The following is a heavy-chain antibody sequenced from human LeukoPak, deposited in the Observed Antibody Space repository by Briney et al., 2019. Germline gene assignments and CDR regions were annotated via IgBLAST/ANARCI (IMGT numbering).Heavy chain of an antibody. D-gene: IGHD6-19*01. V-gene: IGHV4-39*07. CDR3: ARDLAVAGTNYFDF. Sequence: SETLSLTCTVSGGSINGSNHYWGWIRRPPGKGLEWIGEVFHSGSTNSNPSLKSRVTISIDKSKNQFSLEVTSVTAADTAIYYCARDLAVAGTNYFDFWGQGVLVTVSS. J-gene: IGHJ4*02. CDR2: VFHSGST. CDR1: GGSINGSNHY.